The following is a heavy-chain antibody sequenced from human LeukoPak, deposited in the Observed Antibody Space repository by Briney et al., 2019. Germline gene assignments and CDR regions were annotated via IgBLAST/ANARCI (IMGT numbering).Heavy chain of an antibody. J-gene: IGHJ3*02. CDR3: ARDEFVASDFTGAFDI. Sequence: GGSLRLSCAASGFTFDDYAMHWVRQAPGKGLEWVSGISWNSGSIDYADSVKGRFTISRDNAKNSLYLQMNSLRAEDMALYYCARDEFVASDFTGAFDIWGQGTMVTVSS. CDR2: ISWNSGSI. V-gene: IGHV3-9*03. CDR1: GFTFDDYA. D-gene: IGHD2-8*02.